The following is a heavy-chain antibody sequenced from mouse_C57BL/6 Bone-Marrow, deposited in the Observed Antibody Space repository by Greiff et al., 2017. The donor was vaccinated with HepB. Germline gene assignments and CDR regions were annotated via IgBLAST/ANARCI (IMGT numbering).Heavy chain of an antibody. V-gene: IGHV1-18*01. CDR1: GYTFTDYN. Sequence: VHVKQSGPELVKPGASVKIPCKASGYTFTDYNMDWVKQSHGKSLEWIGDINPNNGGTIYNQKFKGKATLTVDKSSSTAYMELRSLTSEDTAVYYCARYTVSYWYFDVWGTGTTVTVSS. J-gene: IGHJ1*03. CDR2: INPNNGGT. CDR3: ARYTVSYWYFDV. D-gene: IGHD1-1*01.